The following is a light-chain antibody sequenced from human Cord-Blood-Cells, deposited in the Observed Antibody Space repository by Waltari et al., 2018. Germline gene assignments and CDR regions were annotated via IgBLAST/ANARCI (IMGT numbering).Light chain of an antibody. Sequence: QSALTQPASVSGSPGQSITISCTGTSSDVGSYNLFSWYPPHPGKAPKLTIYEVSKRPSGVSNRFSGSKSGNTASLTISGLQAEDEADYYCCSYAGSSTWVFGGGTKLTVL. CDR3: CSYAGSSTWV. V-gene: IGLV2-23*02. CDR2: EVS. CDR1: SSDVGSYNL. J-gene: IGLJ3*02.